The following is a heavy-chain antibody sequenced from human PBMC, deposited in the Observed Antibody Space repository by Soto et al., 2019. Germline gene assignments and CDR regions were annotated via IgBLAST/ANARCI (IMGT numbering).Heavy chain of an antibody. D-gene: IGHD3-22*01. J-gene: IGHJ4*02. CDR1: GDSISSGYYY. Sequence: SETLSLTCTVSGDSISSGYYYWSWIRQPPGKGLEWIGYIYYSGNTNYNPSLKSRVTISVDTSKNQFSPKLSSVTAADTAVYYCMLGSGWKDFDYWGQGTLVTVSS. V-gene: IGHV4-61*01. CDR2: IYYSGNT. CDR3: MLGSGWKDFDY.